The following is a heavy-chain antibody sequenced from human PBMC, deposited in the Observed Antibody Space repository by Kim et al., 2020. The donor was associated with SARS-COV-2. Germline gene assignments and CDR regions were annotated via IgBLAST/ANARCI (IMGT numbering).Heavy chain of an antibody. CDR1: GGSISSYY. Sequence: SETLSLTCTVSGGSISSYYWSWIRQPPGKGLEWIGYIYYSGTTNYNPSLKSRVTISVDTSKNQFSLKLSSVTAADPAVYYCARSSSWYDGYFDYWGQGTLVTVSS. V-gene: IGHV4-59*13. CDR3: ARSSSWYDGYFDY. CDR2: IYYSGTT. J-gene: IGHJ4*02. D-gene: IGHD6-13*01.